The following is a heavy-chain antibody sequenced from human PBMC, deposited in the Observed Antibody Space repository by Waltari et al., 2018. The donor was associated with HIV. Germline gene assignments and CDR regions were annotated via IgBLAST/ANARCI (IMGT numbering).Heavy chain of an antibody. Sequence: EVQLVESGGGLVPPGGSLKLSCLASGFTFSSYAMTWVRQAPGKGLEWVAYISSSTTTIYYADSVKGRFTISRDNAKNSLFLQMSSLRDEDTALYYCARGGRVAATWGTLDYWGQGILVTVSS. V-gene: IGHV3-48*02. CDR2: ISSSTTTI. J-gene: IGHJ4*02. CDR1: GFTFSSYA. CDR3: ARGGRVAATWGTLDY. D-gene: IGHD1-26*01.